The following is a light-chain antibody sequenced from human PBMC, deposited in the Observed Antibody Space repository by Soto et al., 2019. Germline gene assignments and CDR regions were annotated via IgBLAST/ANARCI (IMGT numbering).Light chain of an antibody. CDR2: GNN. V-gene: IGLV1-40*01. CDR3: PSYDSSLSVVV. J-gene: IGLJ2*01. Sequence: QSVLTQTPSVSGAPGQRVTISCTGSSSDIGAGYDVHWYQQLPGTAPKLLIYGNNNRPSGVPDRFSGSKSGTSASLAITGLQAEDEADYYCPSYDSSLSVVVFGGGTKVTVL. CDR1: SSDIGAGYD.